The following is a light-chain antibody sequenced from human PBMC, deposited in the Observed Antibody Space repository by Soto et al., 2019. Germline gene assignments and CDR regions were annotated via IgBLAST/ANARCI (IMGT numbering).Light chain of an antibody. CDR3: SSYTSSSTYV. CDR2: DVS. J-gene: IGLJ1*01. CDR1: SSDVGGSNG. V-gene: IGLV2-18*02. Sequence: QSALTQPPSVSGSPGQSVAISCTGTSSDVGGSNGVSWYQQPPGTAPKLIIYDVSNRPSGVPDRFSGSKSGNTASLIISSLHAEDEGDYYCSSYTSSSTYVFGTGTKLTVL.